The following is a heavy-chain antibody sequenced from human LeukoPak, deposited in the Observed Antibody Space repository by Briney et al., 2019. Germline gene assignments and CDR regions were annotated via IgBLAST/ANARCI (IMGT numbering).Heavy chain of an antibody. CDR1: GGSISSYY. CDR2: IYTSGST. D-gene: IGHD3-22*01. J-gene: IGHJ4*02. V-gene: IGHV4-4*07. CDR3: ARDTYYYDSSGYYYFDY. Sequence: SETLSLTCTVSGGSISSYYWSWIRQPAGKGLEWIGRIYTSGSTNYNPSLRSRVTMSVDTSKNQFSLKLSSVTAADTAVYYCARDTYYYDSSGYYYFDYWGQGTLVTVSS.